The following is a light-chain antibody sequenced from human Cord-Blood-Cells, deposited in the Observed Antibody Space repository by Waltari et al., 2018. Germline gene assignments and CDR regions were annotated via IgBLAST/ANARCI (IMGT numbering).Light chain of an antibody. CDR3: SSYAGSNNLV. Sequence: LTQPPSASGSPGQSVTISCTGTSSYVGGYNYVSWYQQHPGKAPNPMIYEVSQGPSGVPDRFSGSKSGNTASLTVSGLQAEDEADYYCSSYAGSNNLVFGGGTKLTVL. J-gene: IGLJ2*01. V-gene: IGLV2-8*01. CDR1: SSYVGGYNY. CDR2: EVS.